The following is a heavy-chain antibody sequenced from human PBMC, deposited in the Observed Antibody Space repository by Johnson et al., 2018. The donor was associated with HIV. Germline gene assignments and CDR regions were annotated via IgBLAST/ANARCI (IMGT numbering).Heavy chain of an antibody. D-gene: IGHD2-21*01. Sequence: QVLLVESGGGVVQPGTSLRLACAASGFTFSSFAMHWVRQAPGKGLEWVAFISYDGTNKYFTDSVRGRFTISRDNSRNTLFLQMNSLRAEDTAVYYCARDVSYRYDGDGWADAFDIWGQGTMVTVSA. CDR2: ISYDGTNK. CDR3: ARDVSYRYDGDGWADAFDI. CDR1: GFTFSSFA. V-gene: IGHV3-30-3*01. J-gene: IGHJ3*02.